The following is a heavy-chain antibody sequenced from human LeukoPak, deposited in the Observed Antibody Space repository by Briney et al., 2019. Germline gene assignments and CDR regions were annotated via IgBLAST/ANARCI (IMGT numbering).Heavy chain of an antibody. J-gene: IGHJ4*02. V-gene: IGHV1-2*02. D-gene: IGHD2-2*01. Sequence: ASVKVSCKASGYTFTSYSINWVRQAPGQGLEWMGWINPYSGAINYAQKFQGRVTLTRDTSISTAYMELSRLTSGDTAVYYCARDPKSQLLLDYWGQGTLATVSS. CDR2: INPYSGAI. CDR1: GYTFTSYS. CDR3: ARDPKSQLLLDY.